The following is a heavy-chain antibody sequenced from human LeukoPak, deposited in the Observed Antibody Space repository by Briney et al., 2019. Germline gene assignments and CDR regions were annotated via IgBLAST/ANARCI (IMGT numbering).Heavy chain of an antibody. Sequence: GGSLRLSCAASGFTFSAYTMIWVRQAPGKGLEWVSSITTSSDIYYADSVKGRFTISRDNAKNSLYLQMNSLRAEDTAVYYCARDVGGGGDYWGQGTLVTVSS. CDR2: ITTSSDI. D-gene: IGHD3-16*01. CDR1: GFTFSAYT. J-gene: IGHJ4*02. CDR3: ARDVGGGGDY. V-gene: IGHV3-69-1*01.